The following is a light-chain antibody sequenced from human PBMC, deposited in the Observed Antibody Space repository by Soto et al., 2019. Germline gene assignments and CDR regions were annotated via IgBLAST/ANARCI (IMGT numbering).Light chain of an antibody. CDR2: EGS. CDR3: CSYAGSSTSYV. Sequence: QCVRTRPASGSGSHGEASSISCTGTSSDVGSYNLVSWYQQHPGKAPKLMIYEGSKRPSGVSNRFSGSKSGNTASLTISGLQAEDEADYYCCSYAGSSTSYVFGTGTRVTVL. CDR1: SSDVGSYNL. V-gene: IGLV2-23*01. J-gene: IGLJ1*01.